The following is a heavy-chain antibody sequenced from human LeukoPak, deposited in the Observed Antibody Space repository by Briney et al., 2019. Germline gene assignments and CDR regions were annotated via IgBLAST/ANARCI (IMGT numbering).Heavy chain of an antibody. CDR3: ATRSYYDAFDI. CDR2: INHSGST. CDR1: GGSISSGGYY. D-gene: IGHD1-26*01. V-gene: IGHV4-39*07. Sequence: SETLSLTCTVSGGSISSGGYYWSWIRQPPGKGLEWIGEINHSGSTNYNPSLKSRVTISVDTSKNQFSLKLSSVTAADTAVYYCATRSYYDAFDIWGQGTMVTVSS. J-gene: IGHJ3*02.